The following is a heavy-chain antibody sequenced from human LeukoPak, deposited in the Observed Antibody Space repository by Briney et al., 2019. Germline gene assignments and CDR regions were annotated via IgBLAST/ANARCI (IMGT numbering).Heavy chain of an antibody. CDR2: ISGSGGST. CDR3: AKSNYYDSSGYYLD. J-gene: IGHJ4*02. V-gene: IGHV3-23*01. D-gene: IGHD3-22*01. Sequence: PGGSLRLSCAASGFTFSSYAMSWVRQAPGKGLEWVSAISGSGGSTYYADSVKGRFTISRDNSKNTLYLQMNSLRAEDTAVYYCAKSNYYDSSGYYLDWGQGTLVTVSS. CDR1: GFTFSSYA.